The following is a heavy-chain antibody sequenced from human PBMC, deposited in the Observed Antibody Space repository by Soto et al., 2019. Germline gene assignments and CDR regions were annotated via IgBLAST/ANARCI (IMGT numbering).Heavy chain of an antibody. V-gene: IGHV2-5*02. CDR1: GFSLSTSGVG. CDR3: ALTYYGSGSYYNVRWFEP. CDR2: IYWDDDK. D-gene: IGHD3-10*01. J-gene: IGHJ5*02. Sequence: QITLKESGPTLVKPTQTLTLTCTFSGFSLSTSGVGVGWIRQPPGKALEWLALIYWDDDKRYSPSLKSRLTITKDTSKSQVVLTMTNMDPVDTATYYCALTYYGSGSYYNVRWFEPWGQGTLVTVSS.